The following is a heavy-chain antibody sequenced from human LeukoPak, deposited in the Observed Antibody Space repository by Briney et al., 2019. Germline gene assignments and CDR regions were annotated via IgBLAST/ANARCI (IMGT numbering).Heavy chain of an antibody. CDR1: GGSISSGSYY. Sequence: SQTLSLTCTVSGGSISSGSYYWSWIRQPAGKGLEWIGRIYTSGSTNYNPSLKSRVTISVDTSKNQFSLKLSSVTAADTAVYYCAREYSGYDWGQFDYWGQGTLVTVSS. J-gene: IGHJ4*02. CDR2: IYTSGST. CDR3: AREYSGYDWGQFDY. V-gene: IGHV4-61*02. D-gene: IGHD5-12*01.